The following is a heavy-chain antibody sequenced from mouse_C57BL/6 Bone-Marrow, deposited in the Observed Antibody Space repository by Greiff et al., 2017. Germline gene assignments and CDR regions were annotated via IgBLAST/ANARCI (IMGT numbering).Heavy chain of an antibody. J-gene: IGHJ3*01. V-gene: IGHV3-6*01. D-gene: IGHD2-4*01. CDR2: ISYDGSN. Sequence: VQLQQSGPGLVKPSQSLSLTCSVTGYSITSGYYWNWIRQFPGNKLEWMGYISYDGSNNYNPSLKNRISITRDTSKNQFFLKLNSVTTEDTATYYCARSYDYDVPYWGQGTLVTVSA. CDR3: ARSYDYDVPY. CDR1: GYSITSGYY.